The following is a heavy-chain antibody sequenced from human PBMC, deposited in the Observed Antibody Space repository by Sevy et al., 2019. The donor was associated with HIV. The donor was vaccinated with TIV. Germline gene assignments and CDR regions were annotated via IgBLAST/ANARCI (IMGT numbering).Heavy chain of an antibody. Sequence: GGSLRLSCAASGFTFSSYGMHWLRQAPGKGLEWVALIWFDGSNTYYADSVKGRFTISRDIAKNTLHLQMNSLRGEDTAVYYCARDLEFYDNGDYGPAFMPDYWGQRTLVTVSS. J-gene: IGHJ4*02. V-gene: IGHV3-33*01. CDR1: GFTFSSYG. D-gene: IGHD4-17*01. CDR3: ARDLEFYDNGDYGPAFMPDY. CDR2: IWFDGSNT.